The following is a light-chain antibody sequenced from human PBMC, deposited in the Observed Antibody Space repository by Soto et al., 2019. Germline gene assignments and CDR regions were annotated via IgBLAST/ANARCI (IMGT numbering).Light chain of an antibody. CDR1: SSNIGSNY. J-gene: IGLJ2*01. V-gene: IGLV1-47*01. CDR2: RNN. CDR3: AAWDDSLSGPL. Sequence: QSVLTQPPSASGTPGQRVTISCSGSSSNIGSNYVYWYQQLPGTAPKLLISRNNQRPSGVPDRFSGSKSGTSASLAISGLRSADEADYFCAAWDDSLSGPLFGGGTKVTVL.